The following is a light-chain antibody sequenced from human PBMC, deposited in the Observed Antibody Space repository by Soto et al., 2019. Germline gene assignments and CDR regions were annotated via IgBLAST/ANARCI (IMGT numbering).Light chain of an antibody. J-gene: IGKJ5*01. V-gene: IGKV3-11*01. CDR1: QLLSSY. Sequence: ELVLTQSPVTLSLSPGERASLSCRASQLLSSYLAWYQQIPGHPPRLLIYDSTNRAAGIPARFSGSRSGTDFTLTISSVEPEDFAMYYCHQSNQFGQGTRLEIK. CDR3: HQSNQ. CDR2: DST.